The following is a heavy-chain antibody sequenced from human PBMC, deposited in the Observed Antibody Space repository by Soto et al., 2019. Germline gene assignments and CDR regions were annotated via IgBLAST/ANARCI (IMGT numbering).Heavy chain of an antibody. J-gene: IGHJ4*02. D-gene: IGHD3-9*01. V-gene: IGHV3-23*01. CDR1: GFTFSSYA. CDR3: AKDYVLRYFDWLLPSAH. CDR2: ISGSGGST. Sequence: PGGSLRLSCAASGFTFSSYAMSWVRQAPGKGLEWVSAISGSGGSTYYADSVKGRFTISRDNSKNTLYLQMNSLRAEDTAVYYCAKDYVLRYFDWLLPSAHWGQGTLVTVSS.